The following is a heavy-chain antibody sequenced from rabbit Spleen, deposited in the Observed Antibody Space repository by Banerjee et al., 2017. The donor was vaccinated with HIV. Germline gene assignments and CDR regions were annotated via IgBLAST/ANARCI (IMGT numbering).Heavy chain of an antibody. D-gene: IGHD4-1*01. J-gene: IGHJ4*01. Sequence: QSLEESGGDLVKPEGSLTLTCKASGFSFTSSDYICWVRQAPGKGLECIACIYGGVIGSTYYATWAKGRFTISKTSSTTVTLQMTSLTDADTATYFCARDGSGWGANFNLWGPGTLVTVS. CDR3: ARDGSGWGANFNL. CDR1: GFSFTSSDY. V-gene: IGHV1S40*01. CDR2: IYGGVIGST.